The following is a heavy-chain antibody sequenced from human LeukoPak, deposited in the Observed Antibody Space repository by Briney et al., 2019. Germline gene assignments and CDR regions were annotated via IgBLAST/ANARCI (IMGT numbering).Heavy chain of an antibody. V-gene: IGHV3-21*01. Sequence: PGGSLRLSCAASGFTFSSYSMNWVRQAPGKGLEWVPPIISSSSYIYNADPVKGRFTISRDNAKNSLYLKMNSLRAEDTAVYYCARGIADYFDYWGQGTLVTVSS. CDR3: ARGIADYFDY. CDR2: IISSSSYI. D-gene: IGHD6-13*01. J-gene: IGHJ4*02. CDR1: GFTFSSYS.